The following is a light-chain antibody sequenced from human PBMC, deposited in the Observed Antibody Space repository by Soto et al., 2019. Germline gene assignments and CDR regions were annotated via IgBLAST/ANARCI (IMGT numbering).Light chain of an antibody. V-gene: IGKV3-20*01. CDR1: QSVSSSY. CDR2: GAS. Sequence: EIVLTQSPGTLSLSPGERATLSCRASQSVSSSYLAWYQQKPGQAPRPLIYGASSRAIGIPDRFSGSGSGTDFPLTISRLEPEDFAVYYYQKYGSSPWTFGQGTKVEIK. CDR3: QKYGSSPWT. J-gene: IGKJ1*01.